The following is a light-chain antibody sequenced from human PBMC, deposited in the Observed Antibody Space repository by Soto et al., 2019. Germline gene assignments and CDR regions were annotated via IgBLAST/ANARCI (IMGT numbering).Light chain of an antibody. CDR1: QSVSSY. J-gene: IGKJ3*01. CDR2: DAS. Sequence: EIVLTQSPATLSLSPGERATLSCRASQSVSSYLAWYQQKPGQARSLLIYDASHRATGIPARFSGSGSVTDFALTISSLEPEDFAVYYCQQRSNWPPTFGPGTKVDIK. CDR3: QQRSNWPPT. V-gene: IGKV3-11*01.